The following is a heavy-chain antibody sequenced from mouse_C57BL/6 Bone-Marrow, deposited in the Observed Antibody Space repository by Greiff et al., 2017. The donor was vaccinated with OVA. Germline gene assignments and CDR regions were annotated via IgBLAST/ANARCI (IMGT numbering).Heavy chain of an antibody. CDR1: GYTFTSYW. V-gene: IGHV1-61*01. CDR3: ARHNLAWYFDV. D-gene: IGHD1-3*01. J-gene: IGHJ1*03. Sequence: QVQLQQPGAELVRPGSSVKLSCKASGYTFTSYWMDWVKQRPGQGLEWIGNIYPSDSETHYNQKFKDKATLTVDKSSSTAYMQLSSLTSEDSAVYDCARHNLAWYFDVWGTGTTVTVSS. CDR2: IYPSDSET.